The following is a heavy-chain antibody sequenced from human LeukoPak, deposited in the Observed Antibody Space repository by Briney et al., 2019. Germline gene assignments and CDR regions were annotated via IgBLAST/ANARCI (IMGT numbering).Heavy chain of an antibody. D-gene: IGHD3-22*01. CDR2: IYYGGST. V-gene: IGHV4-39*01. J-gene: IGHJ3*01. Sequence: NPSETLSLTCTVSGGSISSSSYYWGWIRQPPGKGLEWIGSIYYGGSTYYNPSLKSRVTISVDTSKNQFSLKLSSVTAADTAVYYCASGNYYDSSGYGWGQGTMVTVSS. CDR3: ASGNYYDSSGYG. CDR1: GGSISSSSYY.